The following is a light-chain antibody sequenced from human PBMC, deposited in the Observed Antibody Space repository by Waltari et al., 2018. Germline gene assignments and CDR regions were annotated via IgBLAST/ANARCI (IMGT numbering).Light chain of an antibody. CDR2: LHTDGRH. Sequence: QPVLTQSPSASASLGASVKLTCILSSGHSRHAIAWHQHQEGKAPRYLMRLHTDGRHTKGDGIPDRFSGSSSGAGRYLTISNLQSEDEADYFCQTWDTGIWVFGGGTRLTVL. V-gene: IGLV4-69*02. J-gene: IGLJ3*02. CDR1: SGHSRHA. CDR3: QTWDTGIWV.